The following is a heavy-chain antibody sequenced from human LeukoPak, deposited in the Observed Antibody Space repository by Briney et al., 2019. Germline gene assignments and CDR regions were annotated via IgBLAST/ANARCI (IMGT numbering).Heavy chain of an antibody. V-gene: IGHV3-23*01. CDR2: IFPSSDEI. J-gene: IGHJ4*02. CDR3: ARVEGNIVTTTEGYFDY. CDR1: GFTFSDFP. Sequence: QPGGSLRLSCAASGFTFSDFPMIWVRQAPGKGLEWVSSIFPSSDEIHYADSVKGRFTISRDNSRNTLFLQMNSLRAEDTAVYYCARVEGNIVTTTEGYFDYWGQGTLVTVSS. D-gene: IGHD5-12*01.